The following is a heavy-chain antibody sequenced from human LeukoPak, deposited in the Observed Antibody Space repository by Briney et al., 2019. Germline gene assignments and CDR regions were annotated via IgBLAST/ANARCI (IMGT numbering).Heavy chain of an antibody. CDR1: GFTFSSYS. J-gene: IGHJ6*02. D-gene: IGHD2-21*02. Sequence: PGGSLRLSCAASGFTFSSYSMNWVRQAPGKGLEWVAVIWYDGSNKYYADSVKGRFTISRDNSKNTLYLQMNSLRAEDTAVYYCAGGFVVVTAIGYYYGMDVWGQGTTVTVSS. CDR2: IWYDGSNK. V-gene: IGHV3-33*08. CDR3: AGGFVVVTAIGYYYGMDV.